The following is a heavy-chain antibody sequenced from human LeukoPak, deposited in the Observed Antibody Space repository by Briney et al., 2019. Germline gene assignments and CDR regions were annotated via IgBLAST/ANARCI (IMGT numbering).Heavy chain of an antibody. D-gene: IGHD5-18*01. CDR2: INPDSGGT. J-gene: IGHJ4*02. CDR1: GYTFTGYY. V-gene: IGHV1-2*02. CDR3: ARGDSYGYTSGFDY. Sequence: GASVKDCCKASGYTFTGYYIHWVRQAPGQGLEWMGWINPDSGGTNFPQKFQGRVTMTRDTSISTAYMELSRLRSDDTAVYHCARGDSYGYTSGFDYWGQGTMVAVSS.